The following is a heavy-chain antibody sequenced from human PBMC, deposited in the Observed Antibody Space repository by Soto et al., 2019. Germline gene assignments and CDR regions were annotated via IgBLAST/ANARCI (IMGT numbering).Heavy chain of an antibody. CDR2: IFSNDEK. D-gene: IGHD6-19*01. J-gene: IGHJ6*03. Sequence: HVTLKESGPVLVKPTEPLTLTCTVSGFSLSNGKVGVSWIRQPPGKALEWLAHIFSNDEKSYRTSLKSRLTISEDTSKSQVVLTMTNVDPVDTATYYSARILFGRSVAGGYFYMDVWGKGTTVTVSS. CDR1: GFSLSNGKVG. CDR3: ARILFGRSVAGGYFYMDV. V-gene: IGHV2-26*01.